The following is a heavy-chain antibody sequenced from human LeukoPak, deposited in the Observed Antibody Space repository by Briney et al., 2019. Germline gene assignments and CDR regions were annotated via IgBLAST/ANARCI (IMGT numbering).Heavy chain of an antibody. V-gene: IGHV1-2*02. CDR3: VRARTYYFDY. CDR1: GYTFTGYY. Sequence: ASVKVSCKASGYTFTGYYINWVRQAPGQGLEWMGWMNPVSGDSTYEQRFQGRVTMTRDTSISTAYMELGWLTSDGTPVYYCVRARTYYFDYWGQGTLATVSS. CDR2: MNPVSGDS. J-gene: IGHJ4*02.